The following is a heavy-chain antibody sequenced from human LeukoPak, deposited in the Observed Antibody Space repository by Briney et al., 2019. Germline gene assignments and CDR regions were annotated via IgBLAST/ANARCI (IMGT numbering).Heavy chain of an antibody. J-gene: IGHJ4*02. D-gene: IGHD6-19*01. CDR2: IIPILGIA. V-gene: IGHV1-69*04. CDR3: ARDRSSGWYYFDY. CDR1: GGTFSSYA. Sequence: ASVKVSCKASGGTFSSYAISWVRQAPGQGLEWMGRIIPILGIANYARKFQGRVTITADKSTSTAYMELSSLRSEDTAVYYCARDRSSGWYYFDYWGQGTLVTVSS.